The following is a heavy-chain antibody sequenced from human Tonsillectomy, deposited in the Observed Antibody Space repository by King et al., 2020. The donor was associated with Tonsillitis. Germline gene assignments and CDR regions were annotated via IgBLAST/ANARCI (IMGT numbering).Heavy chain of an antibody. D-gene: IGHD2-21*01. Sequence: VQLVESGGGVVQPGGSLRLSCAASGFIFSSSGMHWVRQAPGKGLEWVAFIQFDGNDKYYEESVKGRFTISRDNSKNTLYLQMNSLRPEDTAMYYCAKDGDVVPPPLFDSGAEAPLVPFS. V-gene: IGHV3-30*02. CDR3: AKDGDVVPPPLFDS. CDR2: IQFDGNDK. J-gene: IGHJ4*02. CDR1: GFIFSSSG.